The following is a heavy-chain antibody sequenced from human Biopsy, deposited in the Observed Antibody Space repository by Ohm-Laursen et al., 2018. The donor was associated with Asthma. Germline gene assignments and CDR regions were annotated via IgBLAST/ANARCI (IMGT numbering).Heavy chain of an antibody. Sequence: ASVKVSCKTSGYTFTSYGISWVRQAPGQGLEWMGWISAYNGNTNYAQKLQGRVTMTTDTSTSTAYMELRGLRSDDTAVYYRARDGPVGAPSDYWGQGTLVTVSS. CDR2: ISAYNGNT. CDR3: ARDGPVGAPSDY. V-gene: IGHV1-18*04. D-gene: IGHD1-26*01. CDR1: GYTFTSYG. J-gene: IGHJ4*02.